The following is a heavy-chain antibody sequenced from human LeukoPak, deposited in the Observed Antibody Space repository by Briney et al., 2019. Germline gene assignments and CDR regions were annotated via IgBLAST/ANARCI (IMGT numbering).Heavy chain of an antibody. D-gene: IGHD3-9*01. J-gene: IGHJ4*02. Sequence: SETLSLTCTVSGGSISRSSYYWGWIRQPPGKGLEWIGSIYYSGSTYYNPSLKSRVTISVDTSKNQFSLKLSSVTAADTAVYYCARQLRNYDILTGYSYYFDYWGQGTLVTVSS. V-gene: IGHV4-39*01. CDR1: GGSISRSSYY. CDR3: ARQLRNYDILTGYSYYFDY. CDR2: IYYSGST.